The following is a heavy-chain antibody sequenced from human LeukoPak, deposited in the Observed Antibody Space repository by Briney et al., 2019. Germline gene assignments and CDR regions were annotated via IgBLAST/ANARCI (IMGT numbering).Heavy chain of an antibody. CDR1: GGSISSYY. V-gene: IGHV4-59*01. CDR3: ARYCSGGSCYSNYYFDY. D-gene: IGHD2-15*01. J-gene: IGHJ4*02. Sequence: SETLSLTCTVSGGSISSYYWSWIRQPPGMGLEWIGYIYYSGSTNYNPSLKSRVTISVDTSKNQFSLKLSSVTAADTAVYYCARYCSGGSCYSNYYFDYWGQGTLITVSS. CDR2: IYYSGST.